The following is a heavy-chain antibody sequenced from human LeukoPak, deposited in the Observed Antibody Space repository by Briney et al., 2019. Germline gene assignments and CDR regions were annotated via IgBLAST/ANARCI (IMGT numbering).Heavy chain of an antibody. Sequence: ASVKVSCKASGYPFTSYNVSWVRQATGQGLEWMGWMNTNSGNTGYSQNFQGRVTMTRDTSISTAYMELSSLMSEDTAVYYCARGLPKAVFGMVIEDWGQGTLVTVSS. CDR3: ARGLPKAVFGMVIED. V-gene: IGHV1-8*01. D-gene: IGHD3-3*01. CDR2: MNTNSGNT. CDR1: GYPFTSYN. J-gene: IGHJ1*01.